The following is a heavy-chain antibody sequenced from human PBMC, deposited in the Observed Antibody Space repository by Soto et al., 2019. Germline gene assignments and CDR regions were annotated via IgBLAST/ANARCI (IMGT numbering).Heavy chain of an antibody. CDR1: GFTFSSHA. D-gene: IGHD3-3*01. V-gene: IGHV3-23*01. J-gene: IGHJ4*02. CDR2: ISYSGTTT. Sequence: VQLLESGGGLVQPAGSLRLSCAASGFTFSSHAMSWVRQAPGKGLEWVSAISYSGTTTYYAESVKCRFTISRDKSKNTLYLQMNSLRVEDTAIYYCAKRFTLFGEVKLTPDFDYWGQGTLVTVSS. CDR3: AKRFTLFGEVKLTPDFDY.